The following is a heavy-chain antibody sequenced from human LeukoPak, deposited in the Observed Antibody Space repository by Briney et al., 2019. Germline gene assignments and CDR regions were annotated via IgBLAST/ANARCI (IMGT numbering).Heavy chain of an antibody. D-gene: IGHD2-2*01. Sequence: SVKVSCKASGGTFSSYAISWVRQAPGQGLEWMGGIIPIFGTANYAQKFQGRVTITADESTSTAYMELSSLRSEDTAVYYCARGLGYCSSTSCYRWFDHWGQGTLVTVSS. V-gene: IGHV1-69*13. CDR2: IIPIFGTA. CDR1: GGTFSSYA. CDR3: ARGLGYCSSTSCYRWFDH. J-gene: IGHJ5*02.